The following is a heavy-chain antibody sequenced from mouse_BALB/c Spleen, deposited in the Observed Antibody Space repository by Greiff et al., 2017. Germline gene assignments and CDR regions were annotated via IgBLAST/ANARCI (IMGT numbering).Heavy chain of an antibody. V-gene: IGHV1-54*01. Sequence: QVQLQQSGAELVRPGTSVKVSCKASGYAFTNYLIEWVKQRPGQGLQWIGVINPGSGGTNYNEKFKGKATLTADKSSSTAYMQLSSLTSDDSAVYFCAYGNPFAYWGQGTLVTVSA. CDR3: AYGNPFAY. CDR2: INPGSGGT. J-gene: IGHJ3*01. CDR1: GYAFTNYL. D-gene: IGHD2-1*01.